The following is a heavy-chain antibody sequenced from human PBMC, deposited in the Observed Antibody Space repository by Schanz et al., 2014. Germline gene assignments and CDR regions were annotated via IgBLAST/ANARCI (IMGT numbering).Heavy chain of an antibody. CDR1: GVSISSFY. Sequence: QLQLQESGPGLVKPSETLSLTCTVSGVSISSFYWSWIRQPPGKGLEWIGYIYYSGDTNYNPSLKSRVTISVDTSKNQFSLNLISVTAADTAVYYCARGYGDSPTDFWGQGTLVTVSS. J-gene: IGHJ4*02. V-gene: IGHV4-59*01. CDR2: IYYSGDT. D-gene: IGHD4-17*01. CDR3: ARGYGDSPTDF.